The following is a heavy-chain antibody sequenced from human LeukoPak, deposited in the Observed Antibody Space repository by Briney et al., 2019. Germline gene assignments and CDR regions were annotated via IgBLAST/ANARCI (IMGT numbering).Heavy chain of an antibody. D-gene: IGHD3-10*01. CDR2: ISFDGTNK. J-gene: IGHJ6*02. CDR3: ANLICFGESRRRYGMDV. V-gene: IGHV3-30*18. CDR1: GFTFSDYG. Sequence: PGGSLRLSCAASGFTFSDYGMHWVRQAPGKGLEWVALISFDGTNKYYGDSVKGRFTISRDDSKNTLYLQMNSLRAEDTAVYYCANLICFGESRRRYGMDVWGQGTTVTVSS.